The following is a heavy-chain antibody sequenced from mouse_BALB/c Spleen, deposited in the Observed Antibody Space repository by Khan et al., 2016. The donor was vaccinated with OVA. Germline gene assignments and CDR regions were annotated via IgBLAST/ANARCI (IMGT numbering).Heavy chain of an antibody. D-gene: IGHD2-14*01. V-gene: IGHV5-6*01. CDR1: GFTFSSYG. J-gene: IGHJ3*01. Sequence: EVQLVESGGDLVKPGGSLKLSCAASGFTFSSYGMSWVRQIPDKRLEWVATISSGGSYTYYPDSVKGRFTISRDNAKNTLYLQMSSLKSEDTAMYYCARQNYRYDGRFAYWGQGTLVTVSA. CDR3: ARQNYRYDGRFAY. CDR2: ISSGGSYT.